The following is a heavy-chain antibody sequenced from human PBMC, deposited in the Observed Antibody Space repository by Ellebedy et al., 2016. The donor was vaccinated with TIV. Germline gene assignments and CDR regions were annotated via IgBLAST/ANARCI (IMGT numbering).Heavy chain of an antibody. J-gene: IGHJ3*01. Sequence: GESLKISCATSGFAFSSYAMSWVRQAPGKGLEWVSAISDNGVITKYADSVKGRFTISRDNSKNTLYLQMNSLRAEDTAIYFCARDPVGVGPAFDVWGQGTMVTISS. CDR2: ISDNGVIT. D-gene: IGHD4-23*01. CDR1: GFAFSSYA. V-gene: IGHV3-23*01. CDR3: ARDPVGVGPAFDV.